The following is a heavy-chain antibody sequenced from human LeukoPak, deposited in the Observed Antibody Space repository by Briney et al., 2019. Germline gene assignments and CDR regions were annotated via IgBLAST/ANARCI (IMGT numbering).Heavy chain of an antibody. J-gene: IGHJ4*02. D-gene: IGHD3-10*01. V-gene: IGHV1-46*01. CDR3: ARSPYTYGSLFYFDC. CDR2: INPSGGST. Sequence: ASVKVSCKASGYTFTNYYIHWVRQAPGQGLEWMGIINPSGGSTTCAQKFQGRVALTRDTSTSTVYMELSSLRSEDTALYYCARSPYTYGSLFYFDCWGQGTLVTVSS. CDR1: GYTFTNYY.